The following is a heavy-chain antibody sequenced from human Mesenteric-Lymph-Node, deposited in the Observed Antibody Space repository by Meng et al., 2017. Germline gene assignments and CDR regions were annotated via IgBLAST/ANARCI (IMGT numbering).Heavy chain of an antibody. D-gene: IGHD2-2*01. CDR2: ISSSSSYI. CDR3: ARDPGGEAAIGL. J-gene: IGHJ2*01. V-gene: IGHV3-21*01. Sequence: EVQLVESGVGLVKPGGSLRLSCAASGFTFRSYSMNWVRQATGKGLEWVSSISSSSSYIYYADSVKGRFTISRDNAKNSLYLQMNSLRAEDTALYYCARDPGGEAAIGLWGRGTLVTVSS. CDR1: GFTFRSYS.